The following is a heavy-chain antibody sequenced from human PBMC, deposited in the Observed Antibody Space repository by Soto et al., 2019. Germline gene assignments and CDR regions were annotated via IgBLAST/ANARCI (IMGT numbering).Heavy chain of an antibody. CDR2: ISGYNGNT. CDR1: DCSLTNCV. J-gene: IGHJ5*02. D-gene: IGHD6-19*01. V-gene: IGHV1-18*04. CDR3: ARDKIVVAGIWNS. Sequence: ASVKVSCKASDCSLTNCVLSWVRPSAGQGLEWLGWISGYNGNTKYAQKFQDRVTMTTDTSTITASMDMRSLRSDDTAVYYCARDKIVVAGIWNSWGQGTLVTVSS.